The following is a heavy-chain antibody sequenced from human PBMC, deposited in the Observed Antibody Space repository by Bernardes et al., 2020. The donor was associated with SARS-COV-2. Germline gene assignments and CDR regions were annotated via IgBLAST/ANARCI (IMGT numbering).Heavy chain of an antibody. J-gene: IGHJ4*02. CDR3: ARATSPNYGFDY. CDR2: IYSGGST. V-gene: IGHV3-66*01. Sequence: GGSLRLSCAASGFTVSSNYMSWVRQAPGKGLEWVSVIYSGGSTYYADSVKGRFTISRDNSKNTLYLQMNSLRAEDTAVYYCARATSPNYGFDYWGQGTLVTVSS. D-gene: IGHD4-17*01. CDR1: GFTVSSNY.